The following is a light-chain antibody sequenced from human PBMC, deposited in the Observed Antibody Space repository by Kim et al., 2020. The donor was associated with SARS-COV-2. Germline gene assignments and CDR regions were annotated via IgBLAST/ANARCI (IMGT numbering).Light chain of an antibody. CDR3: QQYNDWPPA. J-gene: IGKJ4*01. CDR2: GAS. Sequence: IVMTQSPATLSTSPGERVTLSCRAGQRVSSDVAWYQQTPGQPPRLLIYGASTRAAGVPARFSGGGSGTEFTFTISSLQSEDFAVYYCQQYNDWPPAFGGGTKLEI. CDR1: QRVSSD. V-gene: IGKV3-15*01.